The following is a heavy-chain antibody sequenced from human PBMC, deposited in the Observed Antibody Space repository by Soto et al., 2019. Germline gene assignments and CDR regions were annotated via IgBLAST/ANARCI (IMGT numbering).Heavy chain of an antibody. D-gene: IGHD3-9*01. V-gene: IGHV1-2*04. Sequence: ASVKVSCKASGYTFTGYYMHWVRQAPGQGLEWMGWINPNSGGTNYAQKFQGWVTMTRDSSISTAYMELSKLTSHDTAVYYCARGRTFYDILTGYPDHFDFWGQGTLVTVSS. CDR2: INPNSGGT. CDR1: GYTFTGYY. CDR3: ARGRTFYDILTGYPDHFDF. J-gene: IGHJ4*02.